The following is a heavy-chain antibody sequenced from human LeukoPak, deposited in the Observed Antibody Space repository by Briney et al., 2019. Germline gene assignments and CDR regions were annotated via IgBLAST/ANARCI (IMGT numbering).Heavy chain of an antibody. V-gene: IGHV4-39*07. Sequence: SETLSLTCTVSGGSISSSSYYWGWIRQPPGKGLEWIGSIYYSGSTYYNPSLKSRVTISVDRSKNQFSLKLSSVTAADTAVYYCARVRKYYYDSSGYYPNWNDAFDIWGQGTMVTVSS. J-gene: IGHJ3*02. D-gene: IGHD3-22*01. CDR3: ARVRKYYYDSSGYYPNWNDAFDI. CDR2: IYYSGST. CDR1: GGSISSSSYY.